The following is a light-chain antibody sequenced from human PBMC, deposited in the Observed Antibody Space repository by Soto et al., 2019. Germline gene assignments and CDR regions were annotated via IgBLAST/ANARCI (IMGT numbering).Light chain of an antibody. CDR3: QQRINWPRT. Sequence: EIVLTQSPATLSLSPGERATLSCRASQSVSSFLAWYHQKPGQAPRLLIYDVSSRATGIPTRFSGSGSGTEFTLNISSLEPEDFAVYYCQQRINWPRTFGGGTKVEIK. J-gene: IGKJ4*01. CDR2: DVS. V-gene: IGKV3-11*01. CDR1: QSVSSF.